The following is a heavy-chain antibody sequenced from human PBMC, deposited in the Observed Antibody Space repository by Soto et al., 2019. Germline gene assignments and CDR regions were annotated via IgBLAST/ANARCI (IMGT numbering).Heavy chain of an antibody. CDR2: ISAYNGNT. Sequence: QVQLVQSGGEVKKPGASVKVSCKTSGYSFTTYGISWVRQAPGQGLDWMGWISAYNGNTNYAQKLQGRVTMTTDTSTNTANMELRSLRSYVTAVDYCARECPAPYCYNGMDVWGQGSTVTVSS. CDR1: GYSFTTYG. CDR3: ARECPAPYCYNGMDV. V-gene: IGHV1-18*01. J-gene: IGHJ6*02.